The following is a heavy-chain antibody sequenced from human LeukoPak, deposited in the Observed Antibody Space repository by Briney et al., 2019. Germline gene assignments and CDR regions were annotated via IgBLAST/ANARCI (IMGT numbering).Heavy chain of an antibody. J-gene: IGHJ4*02. V-gene: IGHV1-69*13. Sequence: SVKVSCKASGGTFSSYAISWVRQAPGQGLEWMGGITPIFGTANYAQKFQGRVTITADESTSTAYMELSSLRSEDTAVYYCARVGWLQLHYYFDYWGQGTLVTVSS. D-gene: IGHD5-24*01. CDR1: GGTFSSYA. CDR3: ARVGWLQLHYYFDY. CDR2: ITPIFGTA.